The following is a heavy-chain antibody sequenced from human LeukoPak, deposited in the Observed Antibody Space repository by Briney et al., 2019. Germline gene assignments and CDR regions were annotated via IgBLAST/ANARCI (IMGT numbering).Heavy chain of an antibody. V-gene: IGHV4-34*01. CDR1: IGSFSGYY. J-gene: IGHJ6*02. CDR2: INHSGST. D-gene: IGHD2/OR15-2a*01. Sequence: PSETLSLTCAVYIGSFSGYYWSWIRQTPGKGLEWIGEINHSGSTYYNPSLESRVTISVDPSKNQSSLNLHSVTAADTAVYYCARGVTSALSYYDGMDVWGQGTTVTVSS. CDR3: ARGVTSALSYYDGMDV.